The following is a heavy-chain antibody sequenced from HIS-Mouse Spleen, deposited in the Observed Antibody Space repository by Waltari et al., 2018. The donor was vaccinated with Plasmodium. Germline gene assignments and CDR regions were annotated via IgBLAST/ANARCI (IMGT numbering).Heavy chain of an antibody. Sequence: ASGFTFSYYRMNWVRQAPGKGLEWVSSISSSSSYIYYADSVKGRFTISRDNAKNSLYLQMNSLRAEDTAVYYCAREDILTGYYNDYWYFDLWGRGSLVTVSS. J-gene: IGHJ2*01. CDR3: AREDILTGYYNDYWYFDL. V-gene: IGHV3-21*01. CDR1: GFTFSYYR. D-gene: IGHD3-9*01. CDR2: ISSSSSYI.